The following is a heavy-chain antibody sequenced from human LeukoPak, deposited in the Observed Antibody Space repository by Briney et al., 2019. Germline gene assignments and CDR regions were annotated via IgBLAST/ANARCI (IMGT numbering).Heavy chain of an antibody. CDR2: IYYSGST. V-gene: IGHV4-39*01. J-gene: IGHJ4*02. CDR1: GGSISSSSYY. D-gene: IGHD1-1*01. CDR3: ARQRLEPFDY. Sequence: SEALSLTCTVSGGSISSSSYYWGWIRQPPGKGLEWIGSIYYSGSTYYNPSLKSRVTISVDTSKNQFSLKLSSVTAADTAVYYCARQRLEPFDYWGQGTLVTVSS.